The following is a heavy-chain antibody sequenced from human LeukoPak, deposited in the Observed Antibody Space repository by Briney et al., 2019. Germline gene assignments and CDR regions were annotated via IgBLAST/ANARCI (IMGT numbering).Heavy chain of an antibody. Sequence: SETLSLTCSVSGGSISSSSYYWGWIHQPPGKGLEWIGEIYYSGRAYYNSSLKSRLTISVDTSWNQFSLTLSSVTAADTGVYYCARRRYYDSTGYLDWGQGTLVSVST. CDR1: GGSISSSSYY. J-gene: IGHJ1*01. D-gene: IGHD3-22*01. CDR2: IYYSGRA. V-gene: IGHV4-39*01. CDR3: ARRRYYDSTGYLD.